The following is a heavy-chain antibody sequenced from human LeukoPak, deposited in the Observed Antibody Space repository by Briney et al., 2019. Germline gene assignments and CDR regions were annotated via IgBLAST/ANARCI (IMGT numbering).Heavy chain of an antibody. CDR1: GFTFSSYS. J-gene: IGHJ4*02. D-gene: IGHD1-26*01. Sequence: GGSLRLSCAASGFTFSSYSMNWVRQAPGKGLEWVSHITASGTAMFYADSVKGRFTISRDNAKNSLYLQMNSLRDEDTVVYYCASSGSYRFDYWGQGTLVTVSS. CDR2: ITASGTAM. CDR3: ASSGSYRFDY. V-gene: IGHV3-48*02.